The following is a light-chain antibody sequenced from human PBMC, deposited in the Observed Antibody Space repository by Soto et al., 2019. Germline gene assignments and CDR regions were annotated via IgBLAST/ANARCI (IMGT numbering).Light chain of an antibody. CDR2: DAS. J-gene: IGKJ2*01. CDR1: QGVSSY. V-gene: IGKV3-11*01. CDR3: QHRANWLYT. Sequence: ENVLTQSPATLSLSPGERATLSCRASQGVSSYLAWYQQKPGQAPRLLIYDASYRATGIPARFSGSGSGTGFTLTVSSLEAEDFAVYYCQHRANWLYTFGQGTKVEI.